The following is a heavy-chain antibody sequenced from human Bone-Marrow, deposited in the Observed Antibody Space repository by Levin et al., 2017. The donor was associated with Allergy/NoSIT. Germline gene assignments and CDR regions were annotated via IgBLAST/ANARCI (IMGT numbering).Heavy chain of an antibody. J-gene: IGHJ4*02. D-gene: IGHD7-27*01. CDR2: IYHRGAT. Sequence: SETLSLTCNVSGASMDSSNWWSWVRRPPGTGLEWIGDIYHRGATNYNPSLKSRVTISVDMSKNQFSLRLTSVTAADTAVYYCARPRGPGDWGQGILVTVSS. CDR3: ARPRGPGD. V-gene: IGHV4-4*02. CDR1: GASMDSSNW.